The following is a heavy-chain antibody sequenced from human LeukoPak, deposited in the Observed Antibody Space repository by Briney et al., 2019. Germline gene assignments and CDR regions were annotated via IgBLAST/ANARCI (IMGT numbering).Heavy chain of an antibody. Sequence: GASVKVSRKASGGTFSSYAISWVRQAPGQGLEWMGGIIPIFGTANYAQKFQGRVTITADESTSTAYMELSSLRSEDTAVYYCARSRCSSTSCYNAPVDYWGQGTLVTVSS. J-gene: IGHJ4*02. CDR1: GGTFSSYA. CDR3: ARSRCSSTSCYNAPVDY. V-gene: IGHV1-69*13. CDR2: IIPIFGTA. D-gene: IGHD2-2*02.